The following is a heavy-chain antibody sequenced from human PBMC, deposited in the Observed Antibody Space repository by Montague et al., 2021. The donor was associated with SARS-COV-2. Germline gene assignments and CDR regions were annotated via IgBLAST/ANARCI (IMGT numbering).Heavy chain of an antibody. V-gene: IGHV4-34*01. CDR2: IHHGGST. Sequence: SQTLSLTCAVHGGSFSTYSWNWIRQPPGKGLEWIGEIHHGGSTNYNPSLKSRVTISAGTSKNQFSLKLTSVAAADTAVYYCARLGDGVVPSPILGVGPYYSSSYMDVWGKGTTVTVSS. D-gene: IGHD3-10*01. CDR3: ARLGDGVVPSPILGVGPYYSSSYMDV. CDR1: GGSFSTYS. J-gene: IGHJ6*03.